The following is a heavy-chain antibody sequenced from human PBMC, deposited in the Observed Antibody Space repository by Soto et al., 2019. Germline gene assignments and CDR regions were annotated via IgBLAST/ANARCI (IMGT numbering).Heavy chain of an antibody. CDR1: GFTFTSSA. J-gene: IGHJ6*03. CDR2: IVVGSGNT. CDR3: AAASYYYGSGSYQNYYYYYMDV. V-gene: IGHV1-58*02. D-gene: IGHD3-10*01. Sequence: ASVKVSCKASGFTFTSSAMQWVRQARGQRLEWIGWIVVGSGNTNYAQKFQERVTITRDMSTSTAYMELGSLRSEDTAVYYCAAASYYYGSGSYQNYYYYYMDVWGKGTTVTVSS.